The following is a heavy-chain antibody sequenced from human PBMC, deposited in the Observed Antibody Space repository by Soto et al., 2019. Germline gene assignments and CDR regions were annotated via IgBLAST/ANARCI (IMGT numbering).Heavy chain of an antibody. CDR1: GYSFSNYN. J-gene: IGHJ3*02. CDR3: ARDKVWGGFDI. Sequence: GSSVKVSCKSSGYSFSNYNFCWVRQAPGQGLEWLGWISGYNGNTNYAQKLQGRVTLTTDSFTSTAYMELRSLRSDDTAIYYCARDKVWGGFDIWVQGTMVSVS. D-gene: IGHD3-16*01. V-gene: IGHV1-18*01. CDR2: ISGYNGNT.